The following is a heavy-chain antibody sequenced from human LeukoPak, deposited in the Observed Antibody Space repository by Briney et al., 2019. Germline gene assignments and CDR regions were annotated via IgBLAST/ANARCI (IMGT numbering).Heavy chain of an antibody. CDR2: INSDGANT. CDR1: GFTFSAYW. Sequence: AGGSLRLSCAAAGFTFSAYWMHWVRQAPGKGLVWVSHINSDGANTTYADSVKGRFTISRDKAKNTLYLQMNSLRAEDTAMCYCADHFAYAFDIWGRGTTVTVSS. J-gene: IGHJ3*02. D-gene: IGHD3-3*02. CDR3: ADHFAYAFDI. V-gene: IGHV3-74*01.